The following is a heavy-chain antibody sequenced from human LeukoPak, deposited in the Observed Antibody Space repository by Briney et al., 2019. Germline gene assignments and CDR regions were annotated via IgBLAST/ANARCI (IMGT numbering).Heavy chain of an antibody. Sequence: SETLSLTCTVSGYSISSGYYWGWIRQPPGKGLEWIASIHNSGSTYYNPSLKGRVSRSIDTSKNQFSLKLTSVTAADTAMYYCAREMYDSGGYRVSYFDYWGQGILVTVSS. CDR2: IHNSGST. CDR3: AREMYDSGGYRVSYFDY. D-gene: IGHD3-22*01. V-gene: IGHV4-38-2*02. CDR1: GYSISSGYY. J-gene: IGHJ4*02.